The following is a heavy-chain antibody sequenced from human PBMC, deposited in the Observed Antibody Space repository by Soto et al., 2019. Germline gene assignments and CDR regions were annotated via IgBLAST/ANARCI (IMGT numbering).Heavy chain of an antibody. Sequence: QLLLVQSGAEVKKPGSSVKVSCKTSGGTFSRYAFTWVRQAPGQGLEWMGGVIPMFGTANYAQKFQGRVTITADESTSPAHMELSILRSEDTAGYYCASDRAAAGVTVRYFAVWGRGTLVTVSS. CDR1: GGTFSRYA. V-gene: IGHV1-69*01. CDR3: ASDRAAAGVTVRYFAV. J-gene: IGHJ2*01. D-gene: IGHD6-13*01. CDR2: VIPMFGTA.